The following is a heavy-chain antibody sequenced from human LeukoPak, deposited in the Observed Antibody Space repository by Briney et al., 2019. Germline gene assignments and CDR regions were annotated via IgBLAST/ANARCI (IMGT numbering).Heavy chain of an antibody. CDR2: IYYSGIT. J-gene: IGHJ4*02. CDR1: GASTSSYY. D-gene: IGHD3-22*01. Sequence: SETLSLTCTVSGASTSSYYWGWLRQPPGKGLEWIGFIYYSGITDYNPSLKSRVTISVDMSKNQFSLKLTSVTAADTAVYYCARLRALSYYDSSGDFYYFEYWGQGALVTVSS. V-gene: IGHV4-59*01. CDR3: ARLRALSYYDSSGDFYYFEY.